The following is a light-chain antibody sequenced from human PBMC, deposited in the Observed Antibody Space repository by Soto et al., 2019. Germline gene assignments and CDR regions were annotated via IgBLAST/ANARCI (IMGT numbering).Light chain of an antibody. J-gene: IGLJ1*01. Sequence: QSVLTQPPSASGSPGQSVTISCTGTNSDVGGYNYVSWYQQYPGKAPKLIIYEVNERPSGVPDRFSGSKSGNTASLTVSGFQTAEGADYYCSSYAGSNWYVFGSGTKVTVL. CDR2: EVN. CDR1: NSDVGGYNY. CDR3: SSYAGSNWYV. V-gene: IGLV2-8*01.